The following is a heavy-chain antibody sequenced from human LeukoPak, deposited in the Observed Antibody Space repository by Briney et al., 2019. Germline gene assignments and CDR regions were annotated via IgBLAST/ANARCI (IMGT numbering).Heavy chain of an antibody. CDR2: IRYDGSNK. CDR1: GFTFSSYG. D-gene: IGHD3-9*01. Sequence: GGSLRLSCAASGFTFSSYGMHWVRQAPGKGLEWVAFIRYDGSNKYYADSVKGRFTISRDNSKNTLYLQMNSLRAEDTAVYYCAREYYDILTGYYGSDYWGQGTLVTVSS. J-gene: IGHJ4*02. V-gene: IGHV3-30*02. CDR3: AREYYDILTGYYGSDY.